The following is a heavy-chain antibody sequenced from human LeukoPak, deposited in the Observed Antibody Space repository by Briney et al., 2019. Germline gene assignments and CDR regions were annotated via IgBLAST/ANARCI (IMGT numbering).Heavy chain of an antibody. J-gene: IGHJ6*03. CDR1: GGSFSGYY. CDR3: ARKSRYSSGWYFARDYYYYYMDV. D-gene: IGHD6-19*01. Sequence: SETLSLTCAVYGGSFSGYYWSWIRQPPGKGLEWIGEINHSGRTNYNPSLKSRVTISVDTSKNQFSLKLSSVTAADTAVYYCARKSRYSSGWYFARDYYYYYMDVWGKGTTVTVSS. V-gene: IGHV4-34*01. CDR2: INHSGRT.